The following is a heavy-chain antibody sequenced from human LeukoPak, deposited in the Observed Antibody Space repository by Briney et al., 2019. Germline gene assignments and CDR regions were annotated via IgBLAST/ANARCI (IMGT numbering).Heavy chain of an antibody. D-gene: IGHD4-23*01. CDR3: AKDVDYGGNVYYFDY. V-gene: IGHV3-23*01. CDR2: ISGSGVI. Sequence: GGSLRLSCVASGFTFSTTAMAWVRQAPGKGLEWVSGISGSGVIDYADSVKGRFTISRDNSKNTLYLQINSLRAEDTAVYYCAKDVDYGGNVYYFDYWGQGTLVTVSS. J-gene: IGHJ4*02. CDR1: GFTFSTTA.